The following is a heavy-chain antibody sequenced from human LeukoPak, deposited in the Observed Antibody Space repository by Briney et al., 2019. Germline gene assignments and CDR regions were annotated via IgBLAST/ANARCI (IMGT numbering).Heavy chain of an antibody. D-gene: IGHD3-10*01. J-gene: IGHJ4*02. Sequence: GSLRLSCAASGFTFSSYAMHWVRQAPGKGLEWVAVISYDGGNTYYADSVKGRFTISRDNSKNTLYLQLNSPRAEDTAVYYCARDSTYYYGSGSSGPHYFDYWGQGTLVTVSS. CDR1: GFTFSSYA. CDR2: ISYDGGNT. CDR3: ARDSTYYYGSGSSGPHYFDY. V-gene: IGHV3-30*01.